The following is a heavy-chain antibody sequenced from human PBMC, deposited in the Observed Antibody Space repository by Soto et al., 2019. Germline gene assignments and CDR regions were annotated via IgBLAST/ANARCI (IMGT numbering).Heavy chain of an antibody. D-gene: IGHD1-26*01. CDR2: IIPIFGTA. Sequence: SVKVSCKASGGTFSSYAISWVRQAPGQGLEWMGGIIPIFGTANYAQKFQGRVTITADKSTSTAYLEMKSLRAEDTAVYYCGRDPYSGARYYLDLWGQGTQVTVSS. J-gene: IGHJ4*02. CDR3: GRDPYSGARYYLDL. V-gene: IGHV1-69*06. CDR1: GGTFSSYA.